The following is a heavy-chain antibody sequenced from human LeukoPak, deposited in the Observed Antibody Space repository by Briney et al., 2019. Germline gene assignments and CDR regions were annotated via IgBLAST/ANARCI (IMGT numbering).Heavy chain of an antibody. CDR2: ISWNSGSI. CDR3: AKDISARVEANAFDI. CDR1: GFTFDDYA. Sequence: PGGSLRLSCAASGFTFDDYAMHWVRQAPGKGLEWVSGISWNSGSIGYADSVKGRFTISRDNAKNSLYLQMNSLRAEDTALYYCAKDISARVEANAFDIWGQGTMVTVSS. J-gene: IGHJ3*02. V-gene: IGHV3-9*01. D-gene: IGHD5-24*01.